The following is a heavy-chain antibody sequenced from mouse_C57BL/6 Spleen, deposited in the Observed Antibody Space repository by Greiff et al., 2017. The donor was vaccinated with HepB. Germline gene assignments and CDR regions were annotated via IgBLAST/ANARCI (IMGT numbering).Heavy chain of an antibody. CDR2: ISDGGSYT. CDR1: GFTFSSYA. Sequence: EVKVEESGGGLVKPGGSLKLSCAASGFTFSSYAMSWVRQTPEKRLEWVATISDGGSYTYYPDNVKGRFTISRDNAKNNLYLQMSHLKSEDTAMYYCARDGLRRDYAMDYWGQGTSVTVSS. CDR3: ARDGLRRDYAMDY. J-gene: IGHJ4*01. D-gene: IGHD2-4*01. V-gene: IGHV5-4*01.